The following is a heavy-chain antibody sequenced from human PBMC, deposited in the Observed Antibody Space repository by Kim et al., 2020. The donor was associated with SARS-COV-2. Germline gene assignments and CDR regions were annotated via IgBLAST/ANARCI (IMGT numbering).Heavy chain of an antibody. Sequence: GGSLRLSCAASGFTFSDYYMSWIRQAPGKGLEWVSYISSSGSTIYYADSVKGRFTISRDNAKNSLYLQMNSLRAEDTAVYYCARDKWEDTAMVNDYWGQGTLVTVSS. V-gene: IGHV3-11*01. CDR2: ISSSGSTI. D-gene: IGHD5-18*01. J-gene: IGHJ4*02. CDR1: GFTFSDYY. CDR3: ARDKWEDTAMVNDY.